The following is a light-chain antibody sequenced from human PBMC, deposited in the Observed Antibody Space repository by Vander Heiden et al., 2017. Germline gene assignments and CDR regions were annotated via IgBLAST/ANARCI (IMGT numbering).Light chain of an antibody. V-gene: IGKV3-11*01. J-gene: IGKJ4*01. CDR3: QQRSNWLT. CDR2: DAT. CDR1: QSVSSY. Sequence: DIVLTQSPATPSLSPGERATLSCWASQSVSSYLAWYQQKPGQAPRLLIYDATNGATGIPARFSGRGSGTDFTLTISSLEPEDFAVYYCQQRSNWLTFGGGTKVEIK.